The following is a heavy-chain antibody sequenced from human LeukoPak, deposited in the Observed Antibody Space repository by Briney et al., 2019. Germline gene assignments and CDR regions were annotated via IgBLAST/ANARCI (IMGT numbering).Heavy chain of an antibody. J-gene: IGHJ4*02. D-gene: IGHD5-24*01. V-gene: IGHV4-59*01. Sequence: PSETPSLTCTVSGGSISRYYWGWIRQPPGKGLEWIGYVYYSGSTDYNPSLKSRVTISEDTSKNQFSLNLSSVTAADTAVYYCARGRDGYNYGPFDYWGQGTLVTVSS. CDR3: ARGRDGYNYGPFDY. CDR1: GGSISRYY. CDR2: VYYSGST.